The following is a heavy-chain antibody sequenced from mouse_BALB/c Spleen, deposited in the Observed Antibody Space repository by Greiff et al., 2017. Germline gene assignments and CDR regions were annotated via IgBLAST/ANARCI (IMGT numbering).Heavy chain of an antibody. D-gene: IGHD1-1*01. CDR3: AREGYYYGSPWFAY. J-gene: IGHJ3*01. Sequence: QVQLQQSGAELARPGASVKLSCKASGYTFTSYWMQWVKQRPGQGLEWIGAIYPGDGDTRYTQKFKSKATLTVDTSSSTAYMQLSSLASEDSALYYCAREGYYYGSPWFAYWGQGTLVTVSA. V-gene: IGHV1-87*01. CDR2: IYPGDGDT. CDR1: GYTFTSYW.